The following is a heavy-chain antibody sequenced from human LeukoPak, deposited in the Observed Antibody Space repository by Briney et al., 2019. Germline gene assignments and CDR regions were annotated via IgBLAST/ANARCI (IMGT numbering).Heavy chain of an antibody. V-gene: IGHV4-34*01. CDR2: INHSGST. J-gene: IGHJ4*02. CDR3: ARAYYYDSSAAIDY. CDR1: GGSFSGYY. D-gene: IGHD3-22*01. Sequence: SETLSLTCAVYGGSFSGYYWSWIRQPPGKGLEWIGEINHSGSTNYNPSLKSRVTISVDTSKNQFSLKLSSVTAADTAVYYCARAYYYDSSAAIDYWGRGILVTVSS.